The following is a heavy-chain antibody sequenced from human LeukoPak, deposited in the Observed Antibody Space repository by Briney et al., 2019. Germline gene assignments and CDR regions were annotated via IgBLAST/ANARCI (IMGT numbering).Heavy chain of an antibody. CDR1: GGSISSADYY. CDR3: ARDSSPFDY. CDR2: IYYSGTT. D-gene: IGHD4-11*01. Sequence: KISETLSLTCTVSGGSISSADYYWTWIRQPPGKGLEWIGYIYYSGTTYYNPSLKSRVTISLDTSKNQFSLKLSSVTAADTAVYYCARDSSPFDYWGQGTLVTVSS. J-gene: IGHJ4*02. V-gene: IGHV4-30-4*08.